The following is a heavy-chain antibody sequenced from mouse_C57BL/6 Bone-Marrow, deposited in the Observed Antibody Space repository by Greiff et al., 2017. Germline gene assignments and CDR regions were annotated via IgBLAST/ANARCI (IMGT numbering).Heavy chain of an antibody. CDR2: ISGGGGNT. D-gene: IGHD1-1*01. CDR3: ARHAFYSYGSLIDY. Sequence: EVQGVESGGGLVKPGGSLKLSCAASGFTFSSYTMSWVRQTPEKRLEWVATISGGGGNTYYPDSVKGRFTISRDNAKNTLYLQMSSLRSEDTALYYCARHAFYSYGSLIDYWGQGTTLTVSS. J-gene: IGHJ2*01. V-gene: IGHV5-9*01. CDR1: GFTFSSYT.